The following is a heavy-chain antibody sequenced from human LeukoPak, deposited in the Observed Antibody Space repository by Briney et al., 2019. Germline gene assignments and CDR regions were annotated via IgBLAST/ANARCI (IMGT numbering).Heavy chain of an antibody. V-gene: IGHV4-39*07. J-gene: IGHJ4*02. CDR3: ARDSSYYYDSSGYPFDY. D-gene: IGHD3-22*01. CDR1: GGSISSSTYY. Sequence: SETLSLTCTVSGGSISSSTYYWAWVRQPPGKGLEWIASIYYSGTTYYNPSLKSRVTISVDTSRNQFSLKLSSVTAADTAVYYCARDSSYYYDSSGYPFDYWGQGTLVTVSS. CDR2: IYYSGTT.